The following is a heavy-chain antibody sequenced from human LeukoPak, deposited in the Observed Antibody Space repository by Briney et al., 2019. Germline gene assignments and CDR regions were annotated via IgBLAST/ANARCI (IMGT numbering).Heavy chain of an antibody. CDR1: GYTFTGYY. CDR2: INPNSGGT. J-gene: IGHJ6*03. Sequence: ASVKVSCKASGYTFTGYYIHWVRQAPGQGLEWMGWINPNSGGTNYAQKFQGRVTMTRDTSISTAYMELSRLRSDDTAVYYCARLSSSWYVGYYYYYMDVWGKGTTVTVSS. V-gene: IGHV1-2*02. CDR3: ARLSSSWYVGYYYYYMDV. D-gene: IGHD6-13*01.